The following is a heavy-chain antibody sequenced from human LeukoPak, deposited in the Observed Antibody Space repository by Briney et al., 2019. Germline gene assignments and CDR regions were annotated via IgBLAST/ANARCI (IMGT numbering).Heavy chain of an antibody. Sequence: SVKVSCKASGGTFSSYAISWVRQAPGQGLEWMGGIIPIFGTANYAQKFQGRVTITADESTSTAYMELSSLRSEDTAVYYCARGPRHYDFWSGYYYMDVWGKGTTVTVSS. J-gene: IGHJ6*03. V-gene: IGHV1-69*13. CDR3: ARGPRHYDFWSGYYYMDV. CDR2: IIPIFGTA. CDR1: GGTFSSYA. D-gene: IGHD3-3*01.